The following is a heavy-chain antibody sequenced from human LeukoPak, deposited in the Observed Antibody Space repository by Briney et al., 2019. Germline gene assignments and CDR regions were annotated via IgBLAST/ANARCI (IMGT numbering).Heavy chain of an antibody. V-gene: IGHV3-21*01. Sequence: GRSLRLSCAASGFTFSSYSMNWVRQAPGKGLEWVSSISSSSSYIYYADSVKGRFTISRDNAKNSLYLQMNSLRAEDTAVYYCAGGDYDSSAYYYGYFQHWGQGTLVTVSS. J-gene: IGHJ1*01. CDR1: GFTFSSYS. CDR3: AGGDYDSSAYYYGYFQH. CDR2: ISSSSSYI. D-gene: IGHD3-22*01.